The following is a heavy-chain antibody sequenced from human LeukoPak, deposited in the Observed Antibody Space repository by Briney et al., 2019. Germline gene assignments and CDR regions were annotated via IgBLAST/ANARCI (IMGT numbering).Heavy chain of an antibody. V-gene: IGHV3-74*01. CDR2: INGDGSTP. Sequence: GGSLRLSCAASGFTFSSYWMHWVRQAPGKGLVWASRINGDGSTPTYADSVKGRFTISRDNAKNTLYLQMNSLRAEDTAVYYCARVVDTHFDYWGQGTLVTVSS. D-gene: IGHD5-18*01. J-gene: IGHJ4*02. CDR3: ARVVDTHFDY. CDR1: GFTFSSYW.